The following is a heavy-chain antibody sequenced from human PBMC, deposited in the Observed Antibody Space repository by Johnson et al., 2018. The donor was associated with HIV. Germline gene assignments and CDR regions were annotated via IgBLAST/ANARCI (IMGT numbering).Heavy chain of an antibody. J-gene: IGHJ3*02. V-gene: IGHV3-53*01. Sequence: VQLVESGGGLIQPGGSLRLSCAASGFTVSSNYMSWVRQPPGKGLEWVSVIYSGGNTYYADSVKGRFTISRDNSKNTLYLQMNSLRAEDTALYYCARSLAAAGLYDAFDIWGQGTMLTVSS. CDR3: ARSLAAAGLYDAFDI. CDR1: GFTVSSNY. D-gene: IGHD6-13*01. CDR2: IYSGGNT.